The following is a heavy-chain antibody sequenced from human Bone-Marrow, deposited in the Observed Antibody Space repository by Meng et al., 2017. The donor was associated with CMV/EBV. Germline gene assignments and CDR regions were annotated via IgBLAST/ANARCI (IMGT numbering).Heavy chain of an antibody. CDR2: TSYDGNTK. Sequence: GESLKISCAASGFSLRNYAVHWVRQAPGRGLEWVATTSYDGNTKYYADSVKGRFTVSRDIPKNTLFLQMNSLRSDDTAVYYCARQSMIRVLTDAFDIWGQGPMVTVSS. CDR1: GFSLRNYA. D-gene: IGHD3-22*01. J-gene: IGHJ3*02. CDR3: ARQSMIRVLTDAFDI. V-gene: IGHV3-30-3*01.